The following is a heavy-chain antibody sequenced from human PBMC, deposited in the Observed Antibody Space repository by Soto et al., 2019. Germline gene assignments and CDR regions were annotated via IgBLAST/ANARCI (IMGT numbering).Heavy chain of an antibody. CDR1: GFNFSSYG. D-gene: IGHD3-3*01. Sequence: GGSLRLSCAGSGFNFSSYGMNWVRQAPGKGLEWVSFISSSSSTYIYYADSLKGRFTISRDNAKNSLYLQMDSLRAEDTALYYCARYYDFWSGYYFADYWGQGTLVAVSS. J-gene: IGHJ4*02. CDR3: ARYYDFWSGYYFADY. V-gene: IGHV3-21*03. CDR2: ISSSSSTYI.